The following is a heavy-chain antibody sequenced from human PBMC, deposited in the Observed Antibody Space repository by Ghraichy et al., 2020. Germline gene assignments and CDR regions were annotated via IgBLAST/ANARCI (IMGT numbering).Heavy chain of an antibody. CDR1: GFTFSNAW. Sequence: GGSLRLSCAASGFTFSNAWMSWVRQAPGKGLEWVGRIKSKTDGGTTDYAAPVKGRFTISRDDSKNTLYLQMNSLKTEDTAVYYCTTDLTRYQEVRLSVDVWGQGTTVTVSS. CDR3: TTDLTRYQEVRLSVDV. V-gene: IGHV3-15*01. D-gene: IGHD6-25*01. J-gene: IGHJ6*02. CDR2: IKSKTDGGTT.